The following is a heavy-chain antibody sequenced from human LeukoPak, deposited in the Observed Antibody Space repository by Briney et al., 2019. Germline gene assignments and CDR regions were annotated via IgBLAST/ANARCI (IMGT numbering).Heavy chain of an antibody. J-gene: IGHJ5*02. CDR3: ARGPDCTNSVCQPFDP. CDR1: GYSISSGYY. Sequence: SETLSLTCAVSGYSISSGYYWGWIRPPPGKGLEWIGSIYHSGSTYYNPSLKSRVTISVDTSKNQFSLKLSSVTAADTAVYYCARGPDCTNSVCQPFDPWGQGTLVTVSS. V-gene: IGHV4-38-2*01. CDR2: IYHSGST. D-gene: IGHD2-8*01.